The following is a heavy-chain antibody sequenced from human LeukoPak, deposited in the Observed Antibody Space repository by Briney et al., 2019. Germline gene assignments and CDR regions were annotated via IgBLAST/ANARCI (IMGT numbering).Heavy chain of an antibody. CDR1: GGSFSGYY. V-gene: IGHV4-34*01. Sequence: SETLSLTCAVYGGSFSGYYWSWIRQPPGKGLEWIGEINHSGSTNYNPSLKSRVTISVDTSKNQFSLKLSSVTAADTAVYYCARVYCGGGCYSGGPKYYFDYWGQGTLVTVSS. D-gene: IGHD2-21*02. CDR2: INHSGST. J-gene: IGHJ4*02. CDR3: ARVYCGGGCYSGGPKYYFDY.